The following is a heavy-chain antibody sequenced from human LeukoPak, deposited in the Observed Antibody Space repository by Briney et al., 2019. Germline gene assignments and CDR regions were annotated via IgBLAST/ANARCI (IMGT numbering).Heavy chain of an antibody. CDR3: ATTVGSYFDY. CDR1: GVSISSGGYY. V-gene: IGHV4-31*03. D-gene: IGHD4-11*01. J-gene: IGHJ4*02. CDR2: IYYSGST. Sequence: PSETLSLTCTVSGVSISSGGYYWSWIRQHPGKGLEWIGYIYYSGSTYYNPSLKSRVTMSVDTSENQFSLKLSSVTAADTAVYYCATTVGSYFDYWSQGTLVTVSS.